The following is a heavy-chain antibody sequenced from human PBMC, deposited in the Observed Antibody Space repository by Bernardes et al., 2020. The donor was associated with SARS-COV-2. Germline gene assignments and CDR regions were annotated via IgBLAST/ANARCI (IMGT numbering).Heavy chain of an antibody. V-gene: IGHV3-23*01. J-gene: IGHJ4*02. CDR3: AKLKSGWLPDY. CDR1: GFTFSTYA. D-gene: IGHD2-15*01. Sequence: GSLRLSCSASGFTFSTYAMTWVRQAPGKGLEWVSSVSGSGGTIYYADSVKGRFTISRDNSKNTVYMQMNSLRVEDTAVYYCAKLKSGWLPDYWGQGTQVTVSS. CDR2: VSGSGGTI.